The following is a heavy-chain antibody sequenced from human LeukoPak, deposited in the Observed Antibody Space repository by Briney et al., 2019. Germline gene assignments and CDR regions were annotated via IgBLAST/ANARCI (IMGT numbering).Heavy chain of an antibody. CDR3: AIMYYYDYGGSPFDY. CDR1: GGSISSSSYY. V-gene: IGHV4-39*07. CDR2: IYYSGST. J-gene: IGHJ4*02. Sequence: SSETLSLTCTVSGGSISSSSYYWGWIRQPPGKGLEWIGSIYYSGSTYYNPSLKSRVTISVDTSKNQFSLKLSSVTAADTVVYYCAIMYYYDYGGSPFDYWGQGTLVTVSS. D-gene: IGHD3-22*01.